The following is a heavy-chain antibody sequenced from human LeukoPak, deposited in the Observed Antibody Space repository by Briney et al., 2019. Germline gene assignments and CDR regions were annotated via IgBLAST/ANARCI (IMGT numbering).Heavy chain of an antibody. V-gene: IGHV1-46*02. J-gene: IGHJ4*02. CDR2: INPSGGST. CDR1: GYTFNNYY. D-gene: IGHD3-10*01. CDR3: ARSSDYYGSGGLFDY. Sequence: ASVKVSCKASGYTFNNYYMNWVRQAPGQGLEWMGIINPSGGSTSYAQKFQGRVTITADESTSTAYMELSSLRSEDTAVYYCARSSDYYGSGGLFDYWGQGTLVTVSS.